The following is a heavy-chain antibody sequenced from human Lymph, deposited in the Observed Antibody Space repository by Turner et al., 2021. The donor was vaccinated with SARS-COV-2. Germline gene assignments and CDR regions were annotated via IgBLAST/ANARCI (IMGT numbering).Heavy chain of an antibody. CDR3: ARYASGGYFYYGMDV. CDR1: GFTFSTYA. J-gene: IGHJ6*02. CDR2: ISYEGSKK. Sequence: QVQLVESGGGVVQPGRSLRLSCAASGFTFSTYAIYWVRQAPGKGLEWVEVISYEGSKKDYADSVKGRFTISRDNSKNTLYLQMNSLRAEDTAVYYCARYASGGYFYYGMDVWGQGTTVTVSS. D-gene: IGHD3-10*01. V-gene: IGHV3-30*04.